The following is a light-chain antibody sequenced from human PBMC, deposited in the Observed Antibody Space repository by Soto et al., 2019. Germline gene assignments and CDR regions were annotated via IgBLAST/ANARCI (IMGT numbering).Light chain of an antibody. J-gene: IGKJ1*01. CDR3: QQYDSSPRT. CDR1: QSLRSTS. V-gene: IGKV3-20*01. Sequence: EIVLTQSPRTLSLSPGERATLSCRASQSLRSTSLAWYQQKPGQAPRLLISGASTRAADIPDRFSGSGSGTDFTLTIGRLEPEDLAVYYCQQYDSSPRTFGQGTNVEIK. CDR2: GAS.